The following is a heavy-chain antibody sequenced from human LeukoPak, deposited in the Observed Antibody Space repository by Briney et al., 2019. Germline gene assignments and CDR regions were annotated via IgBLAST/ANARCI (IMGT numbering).Heavy chain of an antibody. J-gene: IGHJ4*02. V-gene: IGHV3-30*04. D-gene: IGHD1-14*01. CDR3: ARDFSFVGSGHIDY. CDR1: GFTFSSYA. Sequence: GRSLRLSCAASGFTFSSYAMHWVRQAPGKGLEWVAVISYDGSNKYYADSVKGRFTISRDTSKNTLYLQMNSLRAEDTAVYYCARDFSFVGSGHIDYRGQGTLVTVSS. CDR2: ISYDGSNK.